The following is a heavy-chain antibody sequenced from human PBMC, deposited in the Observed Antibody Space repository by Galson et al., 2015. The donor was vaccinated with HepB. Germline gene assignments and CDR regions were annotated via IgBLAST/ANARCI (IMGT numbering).Heavy chain of an antibody. D-gene: IGHD6-19*01. J-gene: IGHJ5*02. CDR1: GYNFTKYG. CDR3: AREAVAGIFYFDP. CDR2: IHPVLGDS. V-gene: IGHV1-18*04. Sequence: SVKVSCKASGYNFTKYGIHWVRQVPGQGLEWIGWIHPVLGDSHITERLQGRVTISADTSSTTAYMEMRSLKFDDTGLYFCAREAVAGIFYFDPWGQGTLVSVSS.